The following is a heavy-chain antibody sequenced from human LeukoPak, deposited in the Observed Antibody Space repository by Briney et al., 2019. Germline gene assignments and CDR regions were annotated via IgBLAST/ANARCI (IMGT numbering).Heavy chain of an antibody. D-gene: IGHD3-16*01. J-gene: IGHJ5*02. CDR3: ARCDPFGGFREIVVTGAGWFDP. V-gene: IGHV4-39*01. CDR2: IYYDGTT. Sequence: PSETPSLTRSVSGRSISSRTYYWGWIRQPPGKGLEWIGTIYYDGTTYYNPSLKSRVSIAVDTSKNQFSLGLKSVTAADTAIYYCARCDPFGGFREIVVTGAGWFDPWGQGTLVTVSS. CDR1: GRSISSRTYY.